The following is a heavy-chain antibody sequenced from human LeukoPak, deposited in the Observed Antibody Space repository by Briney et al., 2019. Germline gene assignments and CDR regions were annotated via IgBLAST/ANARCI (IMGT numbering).Heavy chain of an antibody. V-gene: IGHV3-30*02. CDR1: GFTFSNYG. Sequence: PGGSLRLSCAASGFTFSNYGMHWVRQAPGKGLEWVTFIRYDGSNKYYADSVKGRFTISRDNSKNTLYLQMNSLRAEDSALYYCARASAVAGTRDYWGQGTLVTVSS. CDR2: IRYDGSNK. J-gene: IGHJ4*02. D-gene: IGHD6-19*01. CDR3: ARASAVAGTRDY.